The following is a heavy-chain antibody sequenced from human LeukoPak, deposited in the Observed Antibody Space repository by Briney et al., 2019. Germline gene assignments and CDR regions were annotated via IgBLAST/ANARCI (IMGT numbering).Heavy chain of an antibody. Sequence: ASVKVSCKASGYTFTAYYMHWVRQAPGQGLEWMGWINPKSGGINYGQKFQGRVTMTRNTSISTAYMELSSLRSEDTAVYYCARAGGYCGRISCPYYFDYWGQGSLVAVSS. V-gene: IGHV1-2*02. CDR1: GYTFTAYY. CDR2: INPKSGGI. CDR3: ARAGGYCGRISCPYYFDY. J-gene: IGHJ4*02. D-gene: IGHD2-15*01.